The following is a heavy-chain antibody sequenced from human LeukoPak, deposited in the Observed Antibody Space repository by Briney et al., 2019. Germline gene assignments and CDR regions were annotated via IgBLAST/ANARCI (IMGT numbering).Heavy chain of an antibody. CDR3: ARTVVVVVGASDYFDY. V-gene: IGHV3-7*03. Sequence: GGSLRLSCAASGFTFSSYWMSWVRQAPGKGLEWVANIKQDGSEKYYVDSVKGRFTISRDSAKSSLYLQMNSLRVEDTAMYFCARTVVVVVGASDYFDYWGQGTLVTVSS. J-gene: IGHJ4*02. D-gene: IGHD2-2*01. CDR1: GFTFSSYW. CDR2: IKQDGSEK.